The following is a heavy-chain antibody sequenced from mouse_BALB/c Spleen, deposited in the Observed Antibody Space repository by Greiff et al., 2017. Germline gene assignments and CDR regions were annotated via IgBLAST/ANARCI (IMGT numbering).Heavy chain of an antibody. V-gene: IGHV5-6*02. CDR2: ISSGGSYT. CDR3: ARRRDYYDSYAMDY. Sequence: DVKLQESGGDLVKPGGSLKLSCAASGFTFSSYGMSWVRQTPDKRLEWVATISSGGSYTYYPDSVKGRFTISRDNTKNTLYLQMSSLKSEDTAMYYCARRRDYYDSYAMDYWGQGTSVTVSS. CDR1: GFTFSSYG. J-gene: IGHJ4*01. D-gene: IGHD1-1*01.